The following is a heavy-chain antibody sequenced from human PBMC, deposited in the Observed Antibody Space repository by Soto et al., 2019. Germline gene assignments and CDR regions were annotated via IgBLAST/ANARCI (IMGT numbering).Heavy chain of an antibody. CDR2: ISPYSGNT. CDR1: GYTFTQYE. D-gene: IGHD6-19*01. CDR3: VRFASSGWYTGVY. J-gene: IGHJ4*02. Sequence: QVQLVQSGAEVKKPGASVKVSCKASGYTFTQYEIGWVRQAPGQGLEWMGWISPYSGNTNYAQKLQGRVTMTTDTSMSTGYMELRSLRSDDTAVYYCVRFASSGWYTGVYWGQGTLVTVSS. V-gene: IGHV1-18*01.